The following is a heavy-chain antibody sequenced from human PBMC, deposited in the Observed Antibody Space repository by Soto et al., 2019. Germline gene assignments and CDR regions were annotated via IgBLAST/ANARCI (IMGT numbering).Heavy chain of an antibody. Sequence: GGSLRLSCAASGFTFSSYGMHWVRQAPGKGLEWVAVIWYDGSNKYYADSVKGRFTISRDNSKNTLYLQMNSLRAEDTAVYYCARSIVVVPAAMLAEYYFDYWGQGTLVTVSS. CDR2: IWYDGSNK. V-gene: IGHV3-33*01. D-gene: IGHD2-2*01. CDR1: GFTFSSYG. J-gene: IGHJ4*02. CDR3: ARSIVVVPAAMLAEYYFDY.